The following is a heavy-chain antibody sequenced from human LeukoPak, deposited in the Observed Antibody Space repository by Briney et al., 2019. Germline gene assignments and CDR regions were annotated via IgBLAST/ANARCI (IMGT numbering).Heavy chain of an antibody. J-gene: IGHJ4*02. CDR3: ARDGEDYDNSGYYYYFDY. Sequence: GGSLRLSCAASGFTFSSYEMNWVRQAPGKGLEWVSYISSSGSRIYYADSVKGRFTISRDNAKNSLYLQMNSLRAEDTAVYYCARDGEDYDNSGYYYYFDYWGQGTLVTVSS. CDR2: ISSSGSRI. V-gene: IGHV3-48*03. CDR1: GFTFSSYE. D-gene: IGHD3-22*01.